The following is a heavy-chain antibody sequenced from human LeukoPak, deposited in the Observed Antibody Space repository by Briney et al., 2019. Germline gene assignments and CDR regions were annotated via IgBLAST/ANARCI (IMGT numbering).Heavy chain of an antibody. CDR2: ISGSGGST. CDR3: AKGTTYYYGSSGYYLSAFDI. CDR1: GFTFSSYA. V-gene: IGHV3-23*01. D-gene: IGHD3-22*01. Sequence: GGSLRLSCAASGFTFSSYAMSWVRQAPGKGLEWVSAISGSGGSTYYADSVKGRFTISRDNSKNTLYLQMNSLRAEDTAVYYCAKGTTYYYGSSGYYLSAFDIWGQGTMVTVSS. J-gene: IGHJ3*02.